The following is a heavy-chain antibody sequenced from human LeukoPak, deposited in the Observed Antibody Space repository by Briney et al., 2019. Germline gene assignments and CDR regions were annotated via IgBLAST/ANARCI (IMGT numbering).Heavy chain of an antibody. Sequence: GGSLRLSCAASGFTFSSYSMNWVRQAPGKGLEWVAVISYHGSNKYYADSVKGRFTISRDNSKNTLYLQMNSLRAEDTAVYYCAAGSVTDLRGAYDIWGQGTMVTVS. CDR1: GFTFSSYS. D-gene: IGHD2-21*02. CDR2: ISYHGSNK. J-gene: IGHJ3*02. CDR3: AAGSVTDLRGAYDI. V-gene: IGHV3-30*03.